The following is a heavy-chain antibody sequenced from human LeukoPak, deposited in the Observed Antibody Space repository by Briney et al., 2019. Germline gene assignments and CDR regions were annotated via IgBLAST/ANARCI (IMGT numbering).Heavy chain of an antibody. CDR1: DGTIRSYY. Sequence: PSETLSLTCSVSDGTIRSYYWSWIRQPPGKGLEWIGYIHSSGSTHYNPSLRGRVTTSLDTSKNRFSLKLTSVTAADTAVYHCARGGWELRNWGQGTLVTVSS. D-gene: IGHD1-26*01. J-gene: IGHJ4*02. CDR2: IHSSGST. V-gene: IGHV4-4*09. CDR3: ARGGWELRN.